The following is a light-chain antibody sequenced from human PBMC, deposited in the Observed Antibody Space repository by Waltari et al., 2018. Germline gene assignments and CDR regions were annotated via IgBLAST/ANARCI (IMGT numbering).Light chain of an antibody. CDR3: QTWGTGISVV. V-gene: IGLV4-69*01. CDR2: VNSDGSH. CDR1: SGHSSSA. J-gene: IGLJ2*01. Sequence: QLVVTQSPSASASLGASVKLTCTLSSGHSSSAIAWHQQRPDKGPRYLMKVNSDGSHRKGAGIPDRFSGPSPGADRHLTISSLQADDEADYYCQTWGTGISVVFGGGTKLTVL.